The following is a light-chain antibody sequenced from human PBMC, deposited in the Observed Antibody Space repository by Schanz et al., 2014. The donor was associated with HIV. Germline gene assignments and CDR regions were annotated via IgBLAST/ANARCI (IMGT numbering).Light chain of an antibody. V-gene: IGLV1-44*01. CDR2: INN. CDR3: ATWDDSLDGWV. J-gene: IGLJ3*02. CDR1: SSNIGSNP. Sequence: QSVLTQPPSASGTPGQSGTISCSGSSSNIGSNPVHWHHQPPGTAPKLLIYINNQRPSGVPVRFSGSKSATSASLAISGLQSEDEADYFCATWDDSLDGWVFGGGTKLTVL.